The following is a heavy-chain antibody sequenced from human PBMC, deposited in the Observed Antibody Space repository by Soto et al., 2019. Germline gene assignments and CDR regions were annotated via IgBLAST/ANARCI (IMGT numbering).Heavy chain of an antibody. CDR2: ISWNSGSI. CDR3: AKTALTPRLGGVIGHAFDI. D-gene: IGHD3-16*02. J-gene: IGHJ3*02. CDR1: GFTFDDYA. V-gene: IGHV3-9*01. Sequence: HPGGSLRLSCAASGFTFDDYAMHWVRQAPGKGLEWVSGISWNSGSIGYADSVKGRFTISRDNAKNSLYLQMNSLRAEDTALYYCAKTALTPRLGGVIGHAFDIWGQGTMVTVSS.